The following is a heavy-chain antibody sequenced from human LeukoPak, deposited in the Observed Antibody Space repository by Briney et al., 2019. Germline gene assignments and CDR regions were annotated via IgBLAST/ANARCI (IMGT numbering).Heavy chain of an antibody. CDR2: IQTSGST. D-gene: IGHD3-10*01. J-gene: IGHJ4*02. CDR3: ARDLYYSGSGSYPQFDC. CDR1: AGSISSYY. V-gene: IGHV4-4*07. Sequence: SSETLSLTCTVSAGSISSYYWSWIRQPPGNGREGSVRIQTSGSTNYNPSLKSRVTMSVDPSKHQVSLKLSSVTAADTAVYYCARDLYYSGSGSYPQFDCWGQGTLVTVSS.